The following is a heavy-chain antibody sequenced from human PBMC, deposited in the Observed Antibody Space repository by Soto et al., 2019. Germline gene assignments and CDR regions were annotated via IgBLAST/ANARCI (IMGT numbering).Heavy chain of an antibody. CDR2: IYYSGST. J-gene: IGHJ4*02. V-gene: IGHV4-59*01. CDR1: GGSISSYY. Sequence: SETLSLTCTVSGGSISSYYWSWIRQPPGKGLEWIGYIYYSGSTNYNPSLKSRVTILVDTSKNQFSLKLSSVTAADTAVYYCARDLGNYFDYWGQGTLVTVSS. CDR3: ARDLGNYFDY. D-gene: IGHD1-26*01.